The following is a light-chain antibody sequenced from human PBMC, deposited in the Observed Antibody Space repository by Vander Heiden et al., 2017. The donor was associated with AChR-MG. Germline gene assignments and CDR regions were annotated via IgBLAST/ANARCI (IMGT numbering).Light chain of an antibody. CDR1: QNIGSW. V-gene: IGKV1-5*03. CDR3: QQYNTDLT. Sequence: DIQMTQSPSTLSASVGDRVTVTCRASQNIGSWLAWYQQRPGKAPKLLIYQASSLETGVPSRFSGSGSGTQFTLTISSLQPDDFATYYCQQYNTDLTFGQGTKLEMK. J-gene: IGKJ2*01. CDR2: QAS.